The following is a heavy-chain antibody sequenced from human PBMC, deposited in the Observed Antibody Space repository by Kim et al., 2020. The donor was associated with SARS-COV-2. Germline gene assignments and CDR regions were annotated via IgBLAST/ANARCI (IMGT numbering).Heavy chain of an antibody. CDR2: INAGNGNT. J-gene: IGHJ4*02. D-gene: IGHD6-13*01. V-gene: IGHV1-3*01. CDR1: GYTFTSYA. CDR3: ARDPRFSSSWGGYFDY. Sequence: ASVKVSCKASGYTFTSYAMHWVRQAPGQRLEWMGWINAGNGNTKYSQKFQGRVTITRDTSASTAYMELSSLRSEDTAVYYCARDPRFSSSWGGYFDYWGQGTLVTVSS.